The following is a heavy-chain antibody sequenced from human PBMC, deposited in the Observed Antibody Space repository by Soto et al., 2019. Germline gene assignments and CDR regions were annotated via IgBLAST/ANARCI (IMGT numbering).Heavy chain of an antibody. CDR1: GFTFSNAW. Sequence: GGSLRLSCAASGFTFSNAWMSWVRQAPGKGLEWVGRIKSKTDGGTTDYAAPVKGRFTISRDDSKNTLYLQMNSLKTEDTAVYYCTTGGYDFWSGYYGPFWGQGTLVTVSS. CDR3: TTGGYDFWSGYYGPF. V-gene: IGHV3-15*01. D-gene: IGHD3-3*01. CDR2: IKSKTDGGTT. J-gene: IGHJ4*02.